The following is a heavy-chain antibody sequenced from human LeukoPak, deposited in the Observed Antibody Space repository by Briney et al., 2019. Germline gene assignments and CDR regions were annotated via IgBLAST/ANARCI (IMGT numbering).Heavy chain of an antibody. CDR2: IYYSGST. Sequence: PSETLSLTCTVSGGSMSSYYWSWLRQPPGKGLEWIGYIYYSGSTNYNPSLKSRVTISVDTSKNQFSLKLSSVTAADTAVYYCARDAGNVGYFDYWGQGTLVTVSS. CDR3: ARDAGNVGYFDY. D-gene: IGHD1-1*01. J-gene: IGHJ4*02. CDR1: GGSMSSYY. V-gene: IGHV4-59*01.